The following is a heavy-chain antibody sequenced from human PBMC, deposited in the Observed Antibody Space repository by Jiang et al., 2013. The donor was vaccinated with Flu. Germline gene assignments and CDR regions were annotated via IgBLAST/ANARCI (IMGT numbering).Heavy chain of an antibody. Sequence: VQLLESGGRLVQPGGSLRLSCAASGFTFDDYSMYWVRQVPGKGLECVSGISRNSGSILYADSVKGRFTISRDNAKNSLSLQMNSLRAEDTAWYYCVKDKVQLVVGTTTSYFDYWGQGTLVTVSS. CDR1: GFTFDDYS. V-gene: IGHV3-9*01. D-gene: IGHD1/OR15-1a*01. J-gene: IGHJ4*02. CDR3: VKDKVQLVVGTTTSYFDY. CDR2: ISRNSGSI.